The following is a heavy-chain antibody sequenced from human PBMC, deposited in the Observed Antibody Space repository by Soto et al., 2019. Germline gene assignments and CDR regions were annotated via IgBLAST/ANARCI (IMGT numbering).Heavy chain of an antibody. CDR2: IYYSGST. J-gene: IGHJ4*02. CDR3: ARRWGRTFDY. D-gene: IGHD1-26*01. CDR1: GGSISSYY. V-gene: IGHV4-59*08. Sequence: QVQLQESGPGLVKPSETLSLTCTVSGGSISSYYWSWIRQPPGKGLEWIGYIYYSGSTNYNPSLKSRVTLSVDTSKNQVSRELSSVTAADPAVYYCARRWGRTFDYWGQGTLVTVSS.